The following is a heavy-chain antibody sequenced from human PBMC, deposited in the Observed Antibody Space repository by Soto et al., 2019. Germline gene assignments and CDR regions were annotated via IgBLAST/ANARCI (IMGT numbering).Heavy chain of an antibody. Sequence: GGSLRLSCAASGFTFSSYGMHWVRQAPGKGLEWVAVISYDGSNKYYADSVKGRFTISRDNSKNTLYLQMNSLRAEDTAVYYCAKENGFLDYWGQGTLVTVSS. V-gene: IGHV3-30*18. D-gene: IGHD3-10*01. CDR2: ISYDGSNK. CDR3: AKENGFLDY. J-gene: IGHJ4*02. CDR1: GFTFSSYG.